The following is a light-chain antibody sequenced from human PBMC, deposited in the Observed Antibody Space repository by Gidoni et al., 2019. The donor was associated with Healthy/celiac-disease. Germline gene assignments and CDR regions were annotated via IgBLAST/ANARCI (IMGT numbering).Light chain of an antibody. Sequence: EIVLTQCPGTLALSPGERATITCRARQSVSSSYLAWYQQKPGQAPRLLIYGASSMPTGIPDRFSGSGSGTDFTLTISSLEPEDFAVYYCQQYGSSPWTFGQGTKVEIK. CDR3: QQYGSSPWT. V-gene: IGKV3-20*01. J-gene: IGKJ1*01. CDR1: QSVSSSY. CDR2: GAS.